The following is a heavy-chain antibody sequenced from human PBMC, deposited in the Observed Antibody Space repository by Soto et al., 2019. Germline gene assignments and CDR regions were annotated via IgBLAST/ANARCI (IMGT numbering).Heavy chain of an antibody. D-gene: IGHD3-10*01. CDR1: GGSISSGGYY. CDR3: ARGIYFGSGVNYGMDV. Sequence: QVQLQESGPGLVKPSQTLSLTCTVSGGSISSGGYYWSWIRQHPGKGLEWIGYIYYSGSTYYNPSLKSRVTISVDTSKNQFSLKLSSVTAADTAVYYCARGIYFGSGVNYGMDVWGQGTTVTVSS. J-gene: IGHJ6*02. V-gene: IGHV4-31*03. CDR2: IYYSGST.